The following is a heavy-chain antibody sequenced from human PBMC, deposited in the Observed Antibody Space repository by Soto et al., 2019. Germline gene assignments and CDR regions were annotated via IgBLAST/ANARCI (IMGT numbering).Heavy chain of an antibody. Sequence: QVQLRESGPGLVKPSGTLSLTCAVSGGSISSINWWSWVRQPPGKGLEWIGEIYHSGITNYNPSLKSRGTISVDKPKNQFSLQLSSVTAADTAVYYCARVSGSYYSGMDVWGQGTTVTVSS. CDR2: IYHSGIT. V-gene: IGHV4-4*02. D-gene: IGHD1-26*01. CDR1: GGSISSINW. CDR3: ARVSGSYYSGMDV. J-gene: IGHJ6*02.